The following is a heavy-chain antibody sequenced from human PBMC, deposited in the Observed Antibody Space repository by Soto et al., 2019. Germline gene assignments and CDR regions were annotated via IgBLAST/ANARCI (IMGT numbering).Heavy chain of an antibody. V-gene: IGHV4-59*11. CDR1: GGYITSHY. CDR2: IYHSGST. J-gene: IGHJ4*02. CDR3: ARGNDLLYY. D-gene: IGHD1-1*01. Sequence: SETLSLTCTVSGGYITSHYWSWIRQSPGKGLESIGYIYHSGSTNYNPSFKSRVSTSVDTSKNQFSLKLTSVTAADTAVYYCARGNDLLYYWGQGIQVTVSS.